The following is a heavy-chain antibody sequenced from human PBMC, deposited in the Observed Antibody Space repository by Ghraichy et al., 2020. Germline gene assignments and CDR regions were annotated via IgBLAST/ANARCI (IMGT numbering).Heavy chain of an antibody. J-gene: IGHJ4*02. CDR2: ISGSGGST. CDR3: ETSGYDLVRRLDY. V-gene: IGHV3-23*01. Sequence: GGSLRLSCAASGFTFSSYAMSWVRQAPGKGLEWVSAISGSGGSTYYADSVKGRFTISRDNSKNTLYLQMNSLRAEDTAVYYCETSGYDLVRRLDYWGQGTLVTVSS. D-gene: IGHD5-12*01. CDR1: GFTFSSYA.